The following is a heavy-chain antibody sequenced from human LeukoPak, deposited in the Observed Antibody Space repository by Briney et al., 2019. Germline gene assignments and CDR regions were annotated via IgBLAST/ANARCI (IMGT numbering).Heavy chain of an antibody. CDR2: IYYSGST. CDR1: NASISTSSYY. CDR3: ARPLRYTHDVFDI. Sequence: PSETLSLTCTVSNASISTSSYYWGWIRQPPGKGLEWIGSIYYSGSTYYNPSLKSRVTISIDTSKNQFSLKLSSVTAADTAVYYCARPLRYTHDVFDIWGQGTMVIVSS. J-gene: IGHJ3*02. D-gene: IGHD1-14*01. V-gene: IGHV4-39*07.